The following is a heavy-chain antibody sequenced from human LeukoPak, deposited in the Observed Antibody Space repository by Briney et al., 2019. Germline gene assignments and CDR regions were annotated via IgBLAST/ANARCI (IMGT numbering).Heavy chain of an antibody. Sequence: PGGTLRLSCAASGFTFSSYGMSWVRQAPGKGLEWVSAISGSGGSTYYADSVKGRFTISRDNSKNTLYLQMNSLRAEDTAVYYCTTDSGPPSGYFDYWGQGTLVTVSS. D-gene: IGHD1-26*01. J-gene: IGHJ4*02. CDR1: GFTFSSYG. CDR2: ISGSGGST. V-gene: IGHV3-23*01. CDR3: TTDSGPPSGYFDY.